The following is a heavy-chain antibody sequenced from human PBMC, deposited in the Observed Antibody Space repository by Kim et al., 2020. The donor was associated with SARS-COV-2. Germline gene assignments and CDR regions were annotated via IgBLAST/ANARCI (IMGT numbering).Heavy chain of an antibody. CDR2: VSYDGGLK. Sequence: GGSLRLSCAASGFTFNNYGMNWVRQAPGKGLEWVAVVSYDGGLKFYADSVQGRFSISRDNSKNTLYLQMNSLRAEDTAVYYCAKEERSRVATSYDYWGQGTLVTVSS. V-gene: IGHV3-30*18. J-gene: IGHJ4*02. CDR3: AKEERSRVATSYDY. CDR1: GFTFNNYG. D-gene: IGHD5-12*01.